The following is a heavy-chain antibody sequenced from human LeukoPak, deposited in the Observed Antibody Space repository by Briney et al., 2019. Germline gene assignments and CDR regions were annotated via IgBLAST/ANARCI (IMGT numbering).Heavy chain of an antibody. CDR2: ISYDGSNK. CDR3: AKDVGGSGDTYYYYGMDV. D-gene: IGHD3-10*01. Sequence: GGSLRLSCAASGFTFSSYGMHWVRQAPGKGLEWVAVISYDGSNKYYADSVKGRFTISRDNSKNTLYLQMNSLRAEDTAVYYCAKDVGGSGDTYYYYGMDVWGQGTTVTVSS. J-gene: IGHJ6*02. V-gene: IGHV3-30*18. CDR1: GFTFSSYG.